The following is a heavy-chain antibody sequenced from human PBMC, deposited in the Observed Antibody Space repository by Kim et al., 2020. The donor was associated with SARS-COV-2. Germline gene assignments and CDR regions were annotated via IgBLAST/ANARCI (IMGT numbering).Heavy chain of an antibody. D-gene: IGHD3-10*01. CDR2: INEDGRIT. V-gene: IGHV3-74*01. Sequence: GGSLRLSCAASGFTFSRYWFHWVRQAPEKGLVWVARINEDGRITNYADAVKDRSTIARDNARNTLYLQLNSLRAEDTAVYYCGRDLGGEYALWGQGTLVT. J-gene: IGHJ4*02. CDR3: GRDLGGEYAL. CDR1: GFTFSRYW.